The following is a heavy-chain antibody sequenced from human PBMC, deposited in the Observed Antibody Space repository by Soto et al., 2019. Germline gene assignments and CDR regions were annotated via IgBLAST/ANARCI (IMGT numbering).Heavy chain of an antibody. V-gene: IGHV3-48*01. J-gene: IGHJ6*03. CDR2: ISSSSSTI. CDR3: ARAEGDYGALYYYYYMDV. D-gene: IGHD4-17*01. CDR1: GFTFSSYS. Sequence: GGSLRLSCAASGFTFSSYSMNWVRQAPGKGLEWVSYISSSSSTIYYADSVKGRFTISRDNAKNSLYLQMNSLRAEDTAVYYCARAEGDYGALYYYYYMDVWGKGTTVTVSS.